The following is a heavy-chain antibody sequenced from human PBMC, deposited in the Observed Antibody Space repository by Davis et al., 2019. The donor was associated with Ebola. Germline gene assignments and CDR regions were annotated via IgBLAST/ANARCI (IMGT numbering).Heavy chain of an antibody. V-gene: IGHV3-23*01. CDR1: GFTFSSYA. D-gene: IGHD7-27*01. J-gene: IGHJ4*02. Sequence: GESLKISCAASGFTFSSYAMSWVRQAPGKGLEWVSAISGSGGSTYYADSVKGRFTISRDNSINMLFLQMNSLRTEDAAVYYCAKEETGAFDYWGQGTLVTVSS. CDR3: AKEETGAFDY. CDR2: ISGSGGST.